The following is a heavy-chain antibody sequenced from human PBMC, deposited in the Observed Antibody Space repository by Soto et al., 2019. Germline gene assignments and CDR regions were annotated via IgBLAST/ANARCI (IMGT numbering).Heavy chain of an antibody. D-gene: IGHD2-2*01. Sequence: GASVKVSCKASGYTFTSYGISWVRQAPGQGLEWMGWISAYNGNTNYAQKLQGRVTMTTDTSTSTAYMELRSLRSDDTAVYYCARDMHCSSTSCYFGYYYYYMDVWGKGTTVTV. CDR2: ISAYNGNT. V-gene: IGHV1-18*01. J-gene: IGHJ6*03. CDR1: GYTFTSYG. CDR3: ARDMHCSSTSCYFGYYYYYMDV.